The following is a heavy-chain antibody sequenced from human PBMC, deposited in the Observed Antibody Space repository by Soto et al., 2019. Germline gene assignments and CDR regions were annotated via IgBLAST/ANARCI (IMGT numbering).Heavy chain of an antibody. CDR1: GFTFSSYG. D-gene: IGHD5-12*01. V-gene: IGHV3-30*18. Sequence: PGGSLRLSCAASGFTFSSYGMHWVRQAPGKGLEWVAVISYDGSNKYYADSVKGRFTISRDNSKNTLYLQMNSLRAEDTAVYYCANANPEMASFDYWGQGTLVTVSS. CDR3: ANANPEMASFDY. CDR2: ISYDGSNK. J-gene: IGHJ4*02.